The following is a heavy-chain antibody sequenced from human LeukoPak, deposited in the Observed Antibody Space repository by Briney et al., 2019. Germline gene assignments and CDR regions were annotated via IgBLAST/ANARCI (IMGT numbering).Heavy chain of an antibody. CDR1: GGSISSGGYY. V-gene: IGHV4-31*03. CDR3: ARDSRRANCSSTSCRYYYYGMDV. D-gene: IGHD2-2*01. CDR2: ICYSGST. J-gene: IGHJ6*02. Sequence: PSETLSLTCTVSGGSISSGGYYWSWIRQHPGKGLEWIRYICYSGSTYYNPSLKSRVTISVDTSKNQFSLKLSSVTAADTAVYYCARDSRRANCSSTSCRYYYYGMDVWGQGTTVTVSS.